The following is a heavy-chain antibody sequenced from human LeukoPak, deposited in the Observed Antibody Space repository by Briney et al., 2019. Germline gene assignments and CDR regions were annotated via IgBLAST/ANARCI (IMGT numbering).Heavy chain of an antibody. J-gene: IGHJ4*02. D-gene: IGHD6-19*01. V-gene: IGHV4-59*08. Sequence: PSETLSLTCTVSSGSFSSYYWSWIRQPPGKGLEWIGYTSDSGSTNYNSSLKSRVTISVDTSKTHFSLKLRSVTAADTAVYYCARHGGGWTFDYWGQGTLVTASS. CDR2: TSDSGST. CDR3: ARHGGGWTFDY. CDR1: SGSFSSYY.